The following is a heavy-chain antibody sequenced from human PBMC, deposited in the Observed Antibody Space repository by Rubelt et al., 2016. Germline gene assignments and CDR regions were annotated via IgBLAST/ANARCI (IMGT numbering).Heavy chain of an antibody. CDR1: GFTFSSYA. CDR3: AKGRTATSKVYGLDI. V-gene: IGHV3-23*01. D-gene: IGHD2-2*01. CDR2: ISGSGGTT. J-gene: IGHJ6*02. Sequence: EVQLLESGGGLVQPGGSLRLSCAAAGFTFSSYAMSWVRQGPGEGLEWVSAISGSGGTTYYEDSVNGRFTIPRDNSKNTLYLQMNSLRAEDTALYYCAKGRTATSKVYGLDIWGQGTTVTVSS.